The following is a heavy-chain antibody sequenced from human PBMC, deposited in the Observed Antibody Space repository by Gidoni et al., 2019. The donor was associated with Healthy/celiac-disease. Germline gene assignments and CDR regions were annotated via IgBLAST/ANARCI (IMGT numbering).Heavy chain of an antibody. CDR3: ARDHYGSGSYSDFDP. CDR1: GGPISSGDYY. V-gene: IGHV4-30-4*01. Sequence: QVQLQESGSGLVKPPQPLSLTCTVSGGPISSGDYYWSWIRQPPGKGLEWIGYIYYSGSTYYNPSLKGRVTISVDTSKNQFSLNLSSVTAADTAVYYCARDHYGSGSYSDFDPWGQGTLVTVSS. D-gene: IGHD3-10*01. J-gene: IGHJ5*02. CDR2: IYYSGST.